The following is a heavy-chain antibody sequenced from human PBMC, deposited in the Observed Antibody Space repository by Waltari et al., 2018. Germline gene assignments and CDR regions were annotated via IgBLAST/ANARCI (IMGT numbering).Heavy chain of an antibody. CDR1: RNDISPHY. CDR3: AREYCAGECRLFDF. CDR2: IDPNSGAT. D-gene: IGHD2-21*01. J-gene: IGHJ4*02. V-gene: IGHV1-2*02. Sequence: LVQSGTEVRRPGASGKVTCTAARNDISPHYLHWVRRAPGQGLEWMGWIDPNSGATNYGQKFKDRITLTWDTSVNTAYMELTRLASFDTGVYYCAREYCAGECRLFDFWGQGTGLTVSS.